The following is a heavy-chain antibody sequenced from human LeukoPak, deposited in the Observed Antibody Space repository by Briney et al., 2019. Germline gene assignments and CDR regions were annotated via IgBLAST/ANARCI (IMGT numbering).Heavy chain of an antibody. CDR3: AKDRRPTYYSDSSGYYFGDAFDM. D-gene: IGHD3-22*01. CDR2: MSGGGGST. Sequence: GGSLRLSCAASGFTFSSYAMIWVRQAPGKGLEWVSGMSGGGGSTYYADSVKGRFTISRDNSKNTLYLRMNSLRTEDTAVYYCAKDRRPTYYSDSSGYYFGDAFDMWGQGTMVTVSS. V-gene: IGHV3-23*01. J-gene: IGHJ3*02. CDR1: GFTFSSYA.